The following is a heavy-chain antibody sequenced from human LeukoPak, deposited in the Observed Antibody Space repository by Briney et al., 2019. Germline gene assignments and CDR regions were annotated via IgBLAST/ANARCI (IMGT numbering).Heavy chain of an antibody. CDR2: ISAYNGNT. CDR1: GYTFTSYG. Sequence: ASVKVSCKASGYTFTSYGISWVRQAPGQGLEWMGWISAYNGNTNYAQKLQGRVTMTTDTSTSTAYMELRGLRSDDTAVYYCARDAPTWELLRSVWFDPWGQGTLVTVSS. D-gene: IGHD1-26*01. CDR3: ARDAPTWELLRSVWFDP. J-gene: IGHJ5*02. V-gene: IGHV1-18*01.